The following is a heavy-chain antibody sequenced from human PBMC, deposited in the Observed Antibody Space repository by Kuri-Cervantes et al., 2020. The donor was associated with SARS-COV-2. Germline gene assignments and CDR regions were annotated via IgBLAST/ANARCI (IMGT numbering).Heavy chain of an antibody. CDR2: ISTDGNNR. D-gene: IGHD3-16*01. J-gene: IGHJ6*02. Sequence: GESLKISCEASGFSLSSFPMHWVRHAPGKGLEWVALISTDGNNRYYVDFLKGRFTISRDNSKNTLHLDMNSLRPEDTGVYYCAKMGDNHSKGDYGNEVCSQAITVTISS. CDR1: GFSLSSFP. V-gene: IGHV3-30*18. CDR3: AKMGDNHSKGDYGNEV.